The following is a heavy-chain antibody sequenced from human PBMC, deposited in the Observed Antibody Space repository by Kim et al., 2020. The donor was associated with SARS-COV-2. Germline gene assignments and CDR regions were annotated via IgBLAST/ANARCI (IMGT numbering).Heavy chain of an antibody. CDR3: LRGSRFDFYY. D-gene: IGHD2-15*01. CDR1: GHTFINYS. Sequence: ASVKVSCKTSGHTFINYSIHWVRQAPGQRLEWMGGISIGNGNTIYSQKFQGRVTFTTDTSASTAYMELTSLRSEDTAIYYCLRGSRFDFYY. CDR2: ISIGNGNT. V-gene: IGHV1-3*04. J-gene: IGHJ6*01.